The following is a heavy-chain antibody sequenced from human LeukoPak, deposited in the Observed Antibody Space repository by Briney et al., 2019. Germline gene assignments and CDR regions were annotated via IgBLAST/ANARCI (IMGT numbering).Heavy chain of an antibody. CDR3: AKDDSGSYGE. V-gene: IGHV3-23*01. D-gene: IGHD1-26*01. CDR1: GFTFSSYA. CDR2: ISGSGGST. J-gene: IGHJ4*02. Sequence: GGSLRLSCAASGFTFSSYAMSWVRQAPGKGLEWVSVISGSGGSTYYADSVKGRFTISRDNSKNTLYLQMNNLRAEDTAVYYCAKDDSGSYGEWGQGTLVTVSS.